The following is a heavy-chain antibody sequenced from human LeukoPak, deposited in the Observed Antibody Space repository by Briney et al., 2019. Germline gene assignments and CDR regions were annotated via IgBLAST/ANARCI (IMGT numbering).Heavy chain of an antibody. J-gene: IGHJ2*01. CDR2: IYTSGST. D-gene: IGHD2/OR15-2a*01. CDR1: GGSFSSYY. Sequence: SETLSLTCAVYGGSFSSYYWSWIRQPAGKGLEWIGRIYTSGSTNYNPSLKSRVTISVDTSKNQFSLKLSSVTAADTAVYYCARQYTGTVNKPRYFDLWGRGTLVTVSS. V-gene: IGHV4-59*10. CDR3: ARQYTGTVNKPRYFDL.